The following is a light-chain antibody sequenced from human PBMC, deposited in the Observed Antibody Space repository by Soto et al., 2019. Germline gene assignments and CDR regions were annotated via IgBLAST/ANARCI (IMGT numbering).Light chain of an antibody. Sequence: EIVLTQSPGTLSLSPGERATLSGRASQSVSSSYLAWHQQKPGQTPRLLVYGASSRATGIPDRFSGSGSGTDFTLTISRLEPEDFVVYYCQQHGSSPITFGQGTRLEIK. CDR1: QSVSSSY. CDR3: QQHGSSPIT. J-gene: IGKJ5*01. CDR2: GAS. V-gene: IGKV3-20*01.